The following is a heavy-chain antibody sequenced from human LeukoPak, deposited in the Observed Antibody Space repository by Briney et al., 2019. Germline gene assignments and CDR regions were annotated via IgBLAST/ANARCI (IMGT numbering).Heavy chain of an antibody. CDR3: ARSKSSSSPNFDY. J-gene: IGHJ4*02. CDR1: GFTFSSYA. Sequence: GGSLRLSCAASGFTFSSYAMHWVRQAPGKGLEWVAIISYDGSNKYYADSVKGRFTISRDNPKSTLYLQMNSLRAEDTAVYYCARSKSSSSPNFDYWGQGTLVTVSS. D-gene: IGHD6-6*01. CDR2: ISYDGSNK. V-gene: IGHV3-30-3*01.